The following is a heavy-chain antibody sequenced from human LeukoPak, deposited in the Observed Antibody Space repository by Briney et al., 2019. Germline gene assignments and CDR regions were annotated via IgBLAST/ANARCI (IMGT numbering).Heavy chain of an antibody. CDR3: ARGRGTMVRGVSHMDV. V-gene: IGHV4-34*01. J-gene: IGHJ6*04. CDR1: GGSFSGYY. Sequence: SENLSLTCAVYGGSFSGYYWSWIRQPPGKGLEWIGEINHSGSTNYNPSLKSRVTISVDTSKNQFSLKLSSVTAAATAVYYCARGRGTMVRGVSHMDVWGKGTTVTVSS. CDR2: INHSGST. D-gene: IGHD3-10*01.